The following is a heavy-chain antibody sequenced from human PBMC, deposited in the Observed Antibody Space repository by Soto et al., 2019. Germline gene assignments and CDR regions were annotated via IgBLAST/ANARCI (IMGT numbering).Heavy chain of an antibody. CDR1: GFTVSSNY. Sequence: EVQLVESGGGLVQPGGSLRLSCAASGFTVSSNYMSWVRQAPGKGLEWVSVIYSGGSTYYADSVKGRFTISRDNSKNTLYLQMNSLRAEDTAVYYCARVTLEMATIQLGWFDPWGQGTLVTVSS. CDR3: ARVTLEMATIQLGWFDP. D-gene: IGHD5-12*01. J-gene: IGHJ5*02. CDR2: IYSGGST. V-gene: IGHV3-66*01.